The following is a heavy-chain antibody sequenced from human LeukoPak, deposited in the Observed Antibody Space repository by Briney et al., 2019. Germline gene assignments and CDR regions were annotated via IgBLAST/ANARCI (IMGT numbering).Heavy chain of an antibody. J-gene: IGHJ4*02. Sequence: GGSLRLSCAASGFTFSRYGMHWVRQAPGKALEWVAFIRYDGSKKYYADSVKGRFTISRDNSKNTLYLQMNSLRAEDTAVYYCAKVMGSSGWSSYLGQGTLVTVCS. D-gene: IGHD6-19*01. CDR2: IRYDGSKK. CDR3: AKVMGSSGWSSY. V-gene: IGHV3-30*02. CDR1: GFTFSRYG.